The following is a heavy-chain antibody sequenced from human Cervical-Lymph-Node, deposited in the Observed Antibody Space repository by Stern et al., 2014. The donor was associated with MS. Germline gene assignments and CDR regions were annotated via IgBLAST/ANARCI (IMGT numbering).Heavy chain of an antibody. CDR1: GFTFSSSA. V-gene: IGHV3-64*01. Sequence: EVQLVESGGGLVQPGGSQRLSCAASGFTFSSSAMHWVRQAPGKGLEYVSVISSNGGSTYYANSVKGRFTISRDNSKNTLYLHMGSLRVEDMAVYYCARGVTYCGGDCYGWYFDLWGRGTLVTVSS. J-gene: IGHJ2*01. D-gene: IGHD2-21*02. CDR2: ISSNGGST. CDR3: ARGVTYCGGDCYGWYFDL.